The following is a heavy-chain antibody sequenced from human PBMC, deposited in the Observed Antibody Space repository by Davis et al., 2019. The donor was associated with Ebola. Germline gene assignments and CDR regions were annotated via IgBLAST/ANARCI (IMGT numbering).Heavy chain of an antibody. V-gene: IGHV1-69*13. D-gene: IGHD1-14*01. CDR2: IIPVFGIP. Sequence: SVKVSCKASGGTFSSYAISWVRQAPGQGLDWMGGIIPVFGIPKYAQKFQGRVTITADESTSTAYMELSSLRSEDTAVYHCARIPSGIKGTYADYWGQGSLIIVSS. CDR3: ARIPSGIKGTYADY. J-gene: IGHJ4*01. CDR1: GGTFSSYA.